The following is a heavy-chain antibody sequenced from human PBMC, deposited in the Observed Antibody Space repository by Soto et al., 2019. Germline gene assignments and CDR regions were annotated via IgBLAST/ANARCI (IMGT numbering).Heavy chain of an antibody. J-gene: IGHJ5*02. D-gene: IGHD3-22*01. CDR1: GGSISSYY. CDR3: ARAVYDSSGYDYVELFDP. V-gene: IGHV4-59*01. Sequence: LSLTCTVSGGSISSYYWSWIRQPPGKGLEWIGYIYYSGSTNYNPSLKSRVTISVNTSKNQFSLKLSSVTAADTAVYYCARAVYDSSGYDYVELFDPWGQGTLVTVSS. CDR2: IYYSGST.